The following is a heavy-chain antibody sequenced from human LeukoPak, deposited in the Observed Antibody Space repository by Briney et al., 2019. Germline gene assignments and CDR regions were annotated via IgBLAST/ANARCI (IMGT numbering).Heavy chain of an antibody. CDR1: GFTFSSYA. Sequence: GGSLRLSCAASGFTFSSYAMSWVRQAPGKGLEWGSAISGSGCSTYYADSVKGRFTISRDNSKNTLYLQMNSLRAEDTAVYYCAKFRGSSSWYGGDYFDYWGQGTLVTVSS. CDR3: AKFRGSSSWYGGDYFDY. J-gene: IGHJ4*02. CDR2: ISGSGCST. V-gene: IGHV3-23*01. D-gene: IGHD6-13*01.